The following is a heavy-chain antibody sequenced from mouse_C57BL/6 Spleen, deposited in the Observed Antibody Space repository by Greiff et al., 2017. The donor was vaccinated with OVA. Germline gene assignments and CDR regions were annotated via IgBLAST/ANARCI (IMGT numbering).Heavy chain of an antibody. J-gene: IGHJ2*01. Sequence: VQRVESGAELVRPGASVTLSCKASGYTFTDYEMHWVKQTPVHGLEWIGAIDPETGGTAYNQKFKGKAILTADKSSSTAYMELRSLTSEDSAVYYCTRWGFTTVVPYWGQGTTLTVSS. CDR1: GYTFTDYE. D-gene: IGHD1-1*01. CDR2: IDPETGGT. CDR3: TRWGFTTVVPY. V-gene: IGHV1-15*01.